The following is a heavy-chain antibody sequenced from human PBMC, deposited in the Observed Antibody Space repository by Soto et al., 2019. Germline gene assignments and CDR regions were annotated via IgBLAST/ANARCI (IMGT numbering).Heavy chain of an antibody. CDR3: AKGSRGIGVVPAALN. V-gene: IGHV3-23*01. J-gene: IGHJ4*02. CDR1: GHTFHNYA. CDR2: ISGSGGST. Sequence: EVQLLESGGGLEQPGGSLRLSCVGSGHTFHNYAMTWVRQAPGKGLEWVSGISGSGGSTYYADSVRGRFTISRDDSKNTLYLQMNSVRAEDTAVYYCAKGSRGIGVVPAALNWGQGTLVTVSS. D-gene: IGHD2-2*01.